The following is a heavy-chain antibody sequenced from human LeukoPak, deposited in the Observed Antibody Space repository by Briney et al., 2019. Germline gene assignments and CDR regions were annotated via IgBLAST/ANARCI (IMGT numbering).Heavy chain of an antibody. V-gene: IGHV3-13*01. CDR1: GFTFSSYD. CDR3: ARGASYYGSGSYYTSWFDP. D-gene: IGHD3-10*01. Sequence: PGGSLRLSCAASGFTFSSYDMHWVRQATGKGLEWVSAIGTAGDTYYPGSVKGRFTISRENAKNSLYLQMNSLRAGDTAVYYCARGASYYGSGSYYTSWFDPWGQGTLVIVSS. CDR2: IGTAGDT. J-gene: IGHJ5*02.